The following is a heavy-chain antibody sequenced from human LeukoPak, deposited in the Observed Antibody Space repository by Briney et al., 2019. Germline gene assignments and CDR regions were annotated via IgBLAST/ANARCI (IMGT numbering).Heavy chain of an antibody. CDR1: GFTFSSYG. Sequence: PGRSLRLSCAASGFTFSSYGMHWVRQAPGKGLEWVAVIWYDGSNKYYADSVKGRFTISRDNSKNTLYLQMNSLRAEDTAVYYCARDVLPKGGWFDPWGQGTLVTVSS. CDR2: IWYDGSNK. V-gene: IGHV3-33*01. D-gene: IGHD3-10*01. J-gene: IGHJ5*02. CDR3: ARDVLPKGGWFDP.